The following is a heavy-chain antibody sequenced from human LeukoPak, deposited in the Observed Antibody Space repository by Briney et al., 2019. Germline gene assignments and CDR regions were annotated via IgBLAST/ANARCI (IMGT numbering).Heavy chain of an antibody. Sequence: GGSLRLSCAASRFTFSSYWMSWVRQAPGKGLEWVANIKQDGSEKYYVDSVKGRFTISRDNDKNSLSLQMNSLRAEDTAVYYCARGSFGVVIRYYYYYYYMDVWGKGTTVTVSS. CDR3: ARGSFGVVIRYYYYYYYMDV. CDR2: IKQDGSEK. D-gene: IGHD3-3*01. CDR1: RFTFSSYW. V-gene: IGHV3-7*01. J-gene: IGHJ6*03.